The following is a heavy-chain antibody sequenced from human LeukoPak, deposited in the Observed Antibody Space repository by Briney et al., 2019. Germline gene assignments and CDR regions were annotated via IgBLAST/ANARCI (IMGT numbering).Heavy chain of an antibody. CDR3: ARCIHYYYMDV. J-gene: IGHJ6*03. V-gene: IGHV4-59*01. CDR1: GDSISSYY. D-gene: IGHD2-8*01. Sequence: SETLSLTCTVSGDSISSYYWSWIRQPPGKGLEWIGYIYYSGSTNYNPSLKSRVTISVDTSKNQFSLKLSSVTAADTAVYYCARCIHYYYMDVWGKGTTVTVSS. CDR2: IYYSGST.